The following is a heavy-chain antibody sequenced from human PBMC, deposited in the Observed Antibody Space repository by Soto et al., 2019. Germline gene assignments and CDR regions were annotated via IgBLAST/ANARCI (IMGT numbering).Heavy chain of an antibody. CDR2: ISSGSSTI. CDR1: GFTFSNYG. V-gene: IGHV3-48*01. D-gene: IGHD2-15*01. CDR3: SRDRAAAVSRAFSI. Sequence: PGGSLRLSCAASGFTFSNYGMNWVRQAPGKGLEWLSYISSGSSTIYYADSVKGRFTISRDNAKNSLSLQMNSLRAEDTAVYYCSRDRAAAVSRAFSISGRGTMVTGS. J-gene: IGHJ3*02.